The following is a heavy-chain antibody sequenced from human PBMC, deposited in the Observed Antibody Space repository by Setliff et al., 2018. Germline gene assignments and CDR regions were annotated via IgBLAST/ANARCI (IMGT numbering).Heavy chain of an antibody. D-gene: IGHD2-21*02. CDR3: ARNWVTAQHYYYGMDV. Sequence: GGSLRLSCVASGFTFSNYGMHWVRQAPGKGLEWVPLIWNDGSSKFYGDSVKGRFTISRDNSKNTLYLQMDSLRAEDTAIYYCARNWVTAQHYYYGMDVWGQGTTVTVSS. CDR1: GFTFSNYG. J-gene: IGHJ6*02. CDR2: IWNDGSSK. V-gene: IGHV3-33*01.